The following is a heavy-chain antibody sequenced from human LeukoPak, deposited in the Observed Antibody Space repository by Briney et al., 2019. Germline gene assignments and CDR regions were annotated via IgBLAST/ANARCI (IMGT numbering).Heavy chain of an antibody. J-gene: IGHJ4*02. CDR3: AKATGYLL. CDR2: ISGSGEAT. D-gene: IGHD1-14*01. V-gene: IGHV3-23*01. Sequence: GGSLRLSCAVSGFTLITYAMSWVRQAPGKGLEWVSAISGSGEATWYADSVKGRFTISRANSENTLYLQMNNLRAEDTAVYYCAKATGYLLWGQGTLVTVSS. CDR1: GFTLITYA.